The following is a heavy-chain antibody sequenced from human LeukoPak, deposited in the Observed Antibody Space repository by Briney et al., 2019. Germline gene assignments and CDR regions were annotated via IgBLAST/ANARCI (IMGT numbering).Heavy chain of an antibody. CDR1: GFTLSIYA. J-gene: IGHJ4*02. V-gene: IGHV3-23*01. Sequence: GGSLRLSCAASGFTLSIYAMSWVRQAPGKGLEWVSGISGSGDSTYYVDSVKGRFTISRDNSKNTLYLQMNSLRAEDTAVYYCARARSCSSTSCFIDYWGQGALVTASS. CDR2: ISGSGDST. CDR3: ARARSCSSTSCFIDY. D-gene: IGHD2-2*01.